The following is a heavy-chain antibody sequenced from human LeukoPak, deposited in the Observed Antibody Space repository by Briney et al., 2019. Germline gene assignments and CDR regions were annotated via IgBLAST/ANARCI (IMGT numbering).Heavy chain of an antibody. CDR1: GGSFSVYY. CDR3: ASGGKYCSSTSCYNDWFDP. J-gene: IGHJ5*02. Sequence: SETMSLTCAVYGGSFSVYYWRCIRQPPGKGMEWIGEINHSGSTNYNRSLKSRVTISVYMPKNQFSLKLSSVTAADTPVYYCASGGKYCSSTSCYNDWFDPWGQGTLVTVSS. V-gene: IGHV4-34*01. CDR2: INHSGST. D-gene: IGHD2-2*02.